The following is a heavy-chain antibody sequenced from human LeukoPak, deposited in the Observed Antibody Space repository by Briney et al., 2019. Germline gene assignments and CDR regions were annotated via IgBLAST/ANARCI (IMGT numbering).Heavy chain of an antibody. CDR3: ARGKYYFDY. CDR1: GFTFSSYW. Sequence: PGGSLRLSCAVSGFTFSSYWMTWVRQAPGKGPEWVANIKQDGSEKYYVDSVKGRFTISRDNAKNSLYLQMNSLRAEDTAVYYCARGKYYFDYWGQGTLVTVSS. J-gene: IGHJ4*02. CDR2: IKQDGSEK. V-gene: IGHV3-7*04.